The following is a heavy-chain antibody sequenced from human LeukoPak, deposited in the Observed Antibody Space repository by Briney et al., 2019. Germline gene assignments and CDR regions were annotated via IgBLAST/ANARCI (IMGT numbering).Heavy chain of an antibody. V-gene: IGHV4-30-2*01. Sequence: PSETLSLTCTVSGGSISSGGYYWSWIRQPPGKGLEWIGYIYHSGSTYYNPSLKSRVTISVDRSKNQFSLKLSSVTAADTAVYYCARHLNGYVIVVAADYWGQGTLVTVSS. J-gene: IGHJ4*02. D-gene: IGHD3-22*01. CDR1: GGSISSGGYY. CDR2: IYHSGST. CDR3: ARHLNGYVIVVAADY.